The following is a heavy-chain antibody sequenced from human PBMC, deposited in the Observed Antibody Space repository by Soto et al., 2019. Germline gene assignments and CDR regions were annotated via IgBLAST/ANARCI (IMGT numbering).Heavy chain of an antibody. Sequence: SVKGSCKASGGTFSSYAISWVRQAPGQGLEWMGGITPIFGTANYAQKFQGRVTITADESTSTAYMELSSLRSEDTAVYYCARDLGVGGTHPFDYWGQGTLVTVSS. D-gene: IGHD2-15*01. CDR3: ARDLGVGGTHPFDY. J-gene: IGHJ4*02. CDR1: GGTFSSYA. V-gene: IGHV1-69*13. CDR2: ITPIFGTA.